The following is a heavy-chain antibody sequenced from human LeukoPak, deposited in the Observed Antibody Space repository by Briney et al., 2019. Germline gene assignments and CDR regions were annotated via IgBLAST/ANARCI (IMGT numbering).Heavy chain of an antibody. CDR3: AMLVVPAEDFDY. J-gene: IGHJ4*02. CDR1: GFTSSSYG. V-gene: IGHV3-30*03. D-gene: IGHD2-2*01. CDR2: ISYDGSNK. Sequence: GSLRLSCAASGFTSSSYGMHWVRQAPGKGLEWVAVISYDGSNKYYADSVKGRFTISRDNSKNTLYLQMNSLRAEDTAVYYCAMLVVPAEDFDYWGQGTLVTVFS.